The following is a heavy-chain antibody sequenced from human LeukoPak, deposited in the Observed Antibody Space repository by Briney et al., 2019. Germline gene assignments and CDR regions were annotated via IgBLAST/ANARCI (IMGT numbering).Heavy chain of an antibody. CDR2: ISYDGSNK. Sequence: PGGSLRLSCAASGFMFSKNAMHWVRQAPGKGLEWVAVISYDGSNKYYADSVKGRFTISRDNSKNTLYLQMNSLRAEDTAVYYCARGKSTVTTPFDYWGQGTLVTVSS. CDR1: GFMFSKNA. V-gene: IGHV3-30*19. CDR3: ARGKSTVTTPFDY. D-gene: IGHD4-17*01. J-gene: IGHJ4*02.